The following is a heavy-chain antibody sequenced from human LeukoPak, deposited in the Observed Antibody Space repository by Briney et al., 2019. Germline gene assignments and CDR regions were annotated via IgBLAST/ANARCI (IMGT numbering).Heavy chain of an antibody. V-gene: IGHV1-8*01. J-gene: IGHJ6*03. CDR1: GYTFTSYD. D-gene: IGHD2-21*02. Sequence: ASVKVSCKASGYTFTSYDINWVRQATGQGLEWMGWMNPNSGNTGYAQKFQGRVTMTRNTSISTAYMELSSLRSEDTAVYYCARGRDPRSCYYMDVWGKGTTVTVSS. CDR2: MNPNSGNT. CDR3: ARGRDPRSCYYMDV.